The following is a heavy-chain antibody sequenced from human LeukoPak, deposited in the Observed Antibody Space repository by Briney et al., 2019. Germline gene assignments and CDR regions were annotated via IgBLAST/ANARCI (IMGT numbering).Heavy chain of an antibody. V-gene: IGHV3-74*01. D-gene: IGHD4-23*01. Sequence: GGSLRLSCAASGFSFSTYWMHWVRQAPGEGLVWVSRIHTDGSSTSYADSVKGRFTISRDNAKNTLYLQMNSLRVEDTAVYYCARTSYGGNSPDWFDPWGQGTLVTVSS. CDR1: GFSFSTYW. J-gene: IGHJ5*02. CDR2: IHTDGSST. CDR3: ARTSYGGNSPDWFDP.